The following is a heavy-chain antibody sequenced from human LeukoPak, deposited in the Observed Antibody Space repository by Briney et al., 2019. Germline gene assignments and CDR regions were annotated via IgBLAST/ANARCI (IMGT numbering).Heavy chain of an antibody. Sequence: ASVKVSCKASGYTFTGFYIHWVRQAPGQGREWMGWINPKSGGTNSTQKFQGGVTMTRDTSISTAYMELSSLRSDDTAVYYCARDPIDYIGGIDYWGQGTLVTVSS. J-gene: IGHJ4*02. V-gene: IGHV1-2*02. CDR3: ARDPIDYIGGIDY. CDR2: INPKSGGT. CDR1: GYTFTGFY. D-gene: IGHD4-11*01.